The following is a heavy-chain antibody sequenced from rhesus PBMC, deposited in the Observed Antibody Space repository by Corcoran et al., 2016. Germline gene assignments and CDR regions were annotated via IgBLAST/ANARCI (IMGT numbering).Heavy chain of an antibody. D-gene: IGHD6S26*01. CDR3: TRDLGIAAAGPVY. CDR2: ISVIGGTI. V-gene: IGHV3-100*02. J-gene: IGHJ4*01. CDR1: GFTFSSYE. Sequence: DVQLVESGGGLVKPGGSLRLSCVASGFTFSSYEMHWVRQAPGKGLEWVSVISVIGGTIYYADSVNGRFTISRDNAKNSLFLQMNSLRAEDTAVYYCTRDLGIAAAGPVYWGQGVLVTVSS.